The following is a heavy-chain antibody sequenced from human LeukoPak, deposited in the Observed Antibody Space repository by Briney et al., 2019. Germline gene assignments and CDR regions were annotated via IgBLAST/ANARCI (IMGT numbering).Heavy chain of an antibody. CDR1: GFTFSSYW. Sequence: GGSLRLSCVASGFTFSSYWMNWVRQAPGKGPEWVANIEKDGSEKNYVDSVKGRSTISRDNAKSSVYLQMNNLRAEDTAVYYCVGGAGWQSDYWGQGTPVAVSS. CDR2: IEKDGSEK. CDR3: VGGAGWQSDY. D-gene: IGHD2-15*01. J-gene: IGHJ4*02. V-gene: IGHV3-7*04.